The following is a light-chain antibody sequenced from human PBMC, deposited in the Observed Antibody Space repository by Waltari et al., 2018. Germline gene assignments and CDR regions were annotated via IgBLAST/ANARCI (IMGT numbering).Light chain of an antibody. CDR2: DAS. CDR1: HDIGND. V-gene: IGKV1-6*01. Sequence: AIQMTQSPSSQSASVGDRVTITCRASHDIGNDLGWYQQKPGKAPKLLIYDASTLQSGVPSRFSGSGSGTEFTLTISTLQPEDFATYYCLQDYNYPRTFGQGTKVEIK. CDR3: LQDYNYPRT. J-gene: IGKJ1*01.